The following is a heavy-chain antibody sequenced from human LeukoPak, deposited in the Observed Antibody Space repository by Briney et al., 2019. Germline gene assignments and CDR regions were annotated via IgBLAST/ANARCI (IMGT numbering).Heavy chain of an antibody. V-gene: IGHV1-24*01. J-gene: IGHJ4*02. CDR2: FDPEDGET. CDR3: ATDFPPEVRGVTNFDY. D-gene: IGHD3-10*01. CDR1: GYTLTELS. Sequence: ASVKVSCKVSGYTLTELSMHWVRQAPGKGLEWMGSFDPEDGETIYAQKFQGRVTMTEDTSTDTAYMELSSLRSEDTAVYYCATDFPPEVRGVTNFDYWGQGTLVTVSS.